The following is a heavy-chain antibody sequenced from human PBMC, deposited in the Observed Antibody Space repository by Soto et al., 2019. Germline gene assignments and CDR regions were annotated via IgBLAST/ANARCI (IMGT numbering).Heavy chain of an antibody. CDR1: GFTFSSYA. Sequence: GAVLRLSCAASGFTFSSYAMSWVRLAPGKGLEWVSPISGSGGSTYYASSVKGRFPISRDNSKNTLYLQMNSLRAEDTAVYYCAKDPDYDYDSSGYYPLFDYWGQGTIVTVSS. CDR3: AKDPDYDYDSSGYYPLFDY. J-gene: IGHJ4*02. V-gene: IGHV3-23*01. CDR2: ISGSGGST. D-gene: IGHD3-22*01.